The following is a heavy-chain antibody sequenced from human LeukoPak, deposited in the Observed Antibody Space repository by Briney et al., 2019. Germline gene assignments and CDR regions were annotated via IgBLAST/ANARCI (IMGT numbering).Heavy chain of an antibody. D-gene: IGHD2-15*01. V-gene: IGHV4-4*07. CDR2: ISGSGTI. CDR1: GGSINSY. CDR3: ARVRMNGVLVAAIDAFDI. Sequence: SETLSLTCIVSGGSINSYWSWIRQPAGKGLEWIGRISGSGTITYNPALQSRLTISIDTSKNQFSLKLMSVTAADTAVYYCARVRMNGVLVAAIDAFDIWGQGTMVTVSS. J-gene: IGHJ3*02.